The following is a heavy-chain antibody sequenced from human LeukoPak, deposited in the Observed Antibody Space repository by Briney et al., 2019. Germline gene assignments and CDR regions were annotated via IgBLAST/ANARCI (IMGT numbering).Heavy chain of an antibody. CDR2: IYTSGST. Sequence: SETLSLTCAVSGGSISSYYWSWIRQPAGKGLEWIGRIYTSGSTNYNPSLKSRVTMSVDTSKNQFSLKLSSVTAADTAVYYCARDKTGTIGSNWFDPWGQGTLVTVSS. V-gene: IGHV4-4*07. J-gene: IGHJ5*02. CDR3: ARDKTGTIGSNWFDP. D-gene: IGHD1-7*01. CDR1: GGSISSYY.